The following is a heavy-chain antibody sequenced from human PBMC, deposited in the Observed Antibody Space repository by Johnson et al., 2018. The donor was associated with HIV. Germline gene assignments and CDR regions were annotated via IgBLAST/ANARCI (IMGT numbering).Heavy chain of an antibody. J-gene: IGHJ3*02. CDR3: ARGLLWFGELLEAFDI. CDR2: IRYDGSNK. Sequence: QVQLVESGGGVVQPGGSLRLSCAASGFTFGSYGMHWVRQAPGKGLEWVAFIRYDGSNKYYADSVKGRFTISRDNSKNTLYLQMNSLRTEDTAVYYCARGLLWFGELLEAFDIWGQGTMVTVS. D-gene: IGHD3-10*01. CDR1: GFTFGSYG. V-gene: IGHV3-30*02.